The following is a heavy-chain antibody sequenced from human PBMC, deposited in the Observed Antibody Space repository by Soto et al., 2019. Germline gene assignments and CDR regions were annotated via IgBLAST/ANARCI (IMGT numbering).Heavy chain of an antibody. V-gene: IGHV1-2*02. Sequence: ASVKVSCKASGYTFTGYNMHWVRQAPGQGLEWMGWINPNSGGTNYAQKFQGRVTMTRDTSISTAYMELSRLRSDDTAVYYCARPNYDFWSGSYYYGMDVWGQGTTVTVSS. CDR3: ARPNYDFWSGSYYYGMDV. CDR1: GYTFTGYN. J-gene: IGHJ6*02. D-gene: IGHD3-3*01. CDR2: INPNSGGT.